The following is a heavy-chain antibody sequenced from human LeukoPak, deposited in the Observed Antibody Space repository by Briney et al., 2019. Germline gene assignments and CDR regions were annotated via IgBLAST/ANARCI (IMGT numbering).Heavy chain of an antibody. Sequence: GGSLRLSCAASGFTFSSYAMSWVRQAPGKGLERVSAISGSGGSTYYADSVKGRFTISRDNSKNTLYLQMNSLRAEDTAVYYCAKDRTGYSSGYDYWGQGTLVTVSS. CDR1: GFTFSSYA. J-gene: IGHJ4*02. V-gene: IGHV3-23*01. CDR2: ISGSGGST. CDR3: AKDRTGYSSGYDY. D-gene: IGHD6-19*01.